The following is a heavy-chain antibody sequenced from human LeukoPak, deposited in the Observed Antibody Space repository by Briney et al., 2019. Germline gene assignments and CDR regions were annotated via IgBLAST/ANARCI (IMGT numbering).Heavy chain of an antibody. D-gene: IGHD1-26*01. CDR2: INPSGGST. CDR3: ARGSKLGSYYDHDAFDI. Sequence: ASVKVSCKASGYTFTSYYMHWVRQAPGQGLEWMGIINPSGGSTSYAQKFQGRVTMTRDTSTSTVYMELSSLRSEDTAVYYRARGSKLGSYYDHDAFDIWGQETMVTVSS. V-gene: IGHV1-46*01. CDR1: GYTFTSYY. J-gene: IGHJ3*02.